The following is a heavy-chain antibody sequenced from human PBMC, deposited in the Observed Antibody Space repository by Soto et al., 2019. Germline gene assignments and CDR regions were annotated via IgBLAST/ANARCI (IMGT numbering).Heavy chain of an antibody. CDR3: ARGDKSVGNDY. CDR2: IYYSGST. J-gene: IGHJ4*02. V-gene: IGHV4-61*08. D-gene: IGHD1-26*01. CDR1: GGSLSSRDYC. Sequence: PSETMSLPWTVSGGSLSSRDYCWSWNRQPPGKGLEWIGYIYYSGSTYYNPSLKSRVTISVDTSKNQFSLKLSSVTAADTAVYYCARGDKSVGNDYWGQGTLVTVSS.